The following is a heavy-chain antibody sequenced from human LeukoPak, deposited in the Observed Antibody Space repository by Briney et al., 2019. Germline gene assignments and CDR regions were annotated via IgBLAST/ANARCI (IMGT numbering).Heavy chain of an antibody. J-gene: IGHJ6*02. CDR1: GFTFSSYG. CDR2: ISYDGSNK. CDR3: ASLYSYGMDV. Sequence: GGSLRLSCAASGFTFSSYGMHWVRQAPGKGLEWVAVISYDGSNKYYADSVKGRFTISRDNSKNTLYLQMNSLRAEDTAVYYCASLYSYGMDVWGQGTTVTVSS. D-gene: IGHD2-2*02. V-gene: IGHV3-30*03.